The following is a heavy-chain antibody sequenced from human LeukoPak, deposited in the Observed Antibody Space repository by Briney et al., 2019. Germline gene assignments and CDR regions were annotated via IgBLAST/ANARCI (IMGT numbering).Heavy chain of an antibody. CDR1: GYTFTSYD. D-gene: IGHD6-13*01. CDR3: ARGQVYSSSWGDYYYGMDV. J-gene: IGHJ6*02. V-gene: IGHV1-8*01. CDR2: MNPNSGNT. Sequence: ASAKVSCKASGYTFTSYDINWVRQATGQGLEWMGWMNPNSGNTGYAQKFQGRVTMTRSTSISTAYMELSSLRSGDTAVYYCARGQVYSSSWGDYYYGMDVWGQGTTVTVSS.